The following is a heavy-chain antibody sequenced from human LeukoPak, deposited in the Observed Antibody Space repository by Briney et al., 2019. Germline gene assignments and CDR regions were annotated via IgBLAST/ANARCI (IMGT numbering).Heavy chain of an antibody. CDR2: ISPYNGNT. V-gene: IGHV1-18*01. CDR3: ARDPNSSSWAEPPYYYYMDV. D-gene: IGHD6-13*01. Sequence: ASVKVSCKTSGYTFTHYVMSWVRQAPGQGLEWMGRISPYNGNTKYAQKLQGRLTMTTDTSTSTAYMELRSLRSDDTAVYYCARDPNSSSWAEPPYYYYMDVWGKGTTVTISS. J-gene: IGHJ6*03. CDR1: GYTFTHYV.